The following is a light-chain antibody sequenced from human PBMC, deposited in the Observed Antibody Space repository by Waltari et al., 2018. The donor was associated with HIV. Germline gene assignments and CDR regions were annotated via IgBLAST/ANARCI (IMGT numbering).Light chain of an antibody. CDR2: KAS. CDR3: QQYNSYPFT. CDR1: QSISSW. V-gene: IGKV1-5*03. J-gene: IGKJ3*01. Sequence: DIQMTQSPSTLSASVGDRVTITCRASQSISSWLAWYQQKPGKAPKLLIYKASSLESGVPSRFGGSESGTEFTLTVSSLQPDDFATYYCQQYNSYPFTFGPGTKVDIK.